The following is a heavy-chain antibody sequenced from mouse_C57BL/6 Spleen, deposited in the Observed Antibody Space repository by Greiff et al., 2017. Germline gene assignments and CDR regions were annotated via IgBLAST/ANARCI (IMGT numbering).Heavy chain of an antibody. CDR2: INPGSGGT. D-gene: IGHD1-1*01. V-gene: IGHV1-54*01. CDR1: GYAFTNYL. CDR3: ARERYYYGSSYPFDD. J-gene: IGHJ2*01. Sequence: VQLQQSGAELVRPGTSVKVSCKASGYAFTNYLIEWVKQRHGQGLEWIGVINPGSGGTNYNEKFKGKATLTADKSYSTADMQLSSLTSEYSAVYFCARERYYYGSSYPFDDWGQGTTLTVSS.